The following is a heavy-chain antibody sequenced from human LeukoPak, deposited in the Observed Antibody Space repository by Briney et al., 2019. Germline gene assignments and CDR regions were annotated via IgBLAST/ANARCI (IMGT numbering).Heavy chain of an antibody. V-gene: IGHV6-1*01. J-gene: IGHJ5*02. Sequence: SQTLSLTCAISGDSVSSNSAAWNWIRQSPSRGLEWLGRTYYRSKWYNDYAVSVKSRITINPDTSKNQFSLQLNSVTPEDTAVYYCARAAGLPEPYDPENWFDPWGQGTLVTVSS. CDR1: GDSVSSNSAA. D-gene: IGHD3-22*01. CDR2: TYYRSKWYN. CDR3: ARAAGLPEPYDPENWFDP.